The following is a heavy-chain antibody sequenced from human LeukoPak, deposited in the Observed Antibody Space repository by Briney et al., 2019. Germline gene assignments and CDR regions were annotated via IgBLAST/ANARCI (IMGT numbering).Heavy chain of an antibody. CDR3: ARIAVAGECFDY. Sequence: SETLSLTCTVSGGSISSYYWSWIRQPPGKGLEWIGYIYYSGSTNYNPSLKSRVTISVDTSKNQFSLKLNSVTAADTAVYYCARIAVAGECFDYWGQGTLVTVSS. D-gene: IGHD6-19*01. V-gene: IGHV4-59*08. CDR2: IYYSGST. CDR1: GGSISSYY. J-gene: IGHJ4*02.